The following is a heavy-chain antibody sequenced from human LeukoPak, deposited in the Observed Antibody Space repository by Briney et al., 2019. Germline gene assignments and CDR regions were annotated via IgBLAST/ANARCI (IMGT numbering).Heavy chain of an antibody. CDR3: ARTPDDYDWFDP. CDR1: GYTFTSYY. D-gene: IGHD4-17*01. J-gene: IGHJ5*02. V-gene: IGHV1-46*01. Sequence: ASVNVSCKASGYTFTSYYMHWVRQAPGEGREWLGIIHPSGGSTSYAQKFQGRLTLTRDTSTSTVYMELSSLRSEDTAVYYCARTPDDYDWFDPWGQGTLVTVSS. CDR2: IHPSGGST.